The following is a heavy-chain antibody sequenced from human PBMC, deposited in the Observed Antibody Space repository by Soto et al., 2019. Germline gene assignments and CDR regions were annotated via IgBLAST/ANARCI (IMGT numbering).Heavy chain of an antibody. J-gene: IGHJ4*02. D-gene: IGHD3-22*01. Sequence: SETLSLTCTVSGGSISSSSYYWGWIRQPPGKGLEWIGSIYYSGSTYYNPSLKSRVTISVDTSKNQFSLKLSSVTAADTAVYYCASLGITMIVVVTPSAYWGQGPLVTVSS. CDR2: IYYSGST. V-gene: IGHV4-39*01. CDR3: ASLGITMIVVVTPSAY. CDR1: GGSISSSSYY.